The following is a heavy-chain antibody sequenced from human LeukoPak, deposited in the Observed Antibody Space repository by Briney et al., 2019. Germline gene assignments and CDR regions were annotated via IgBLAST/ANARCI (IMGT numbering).Heavy chain of an antibody. Sequence: GASVKVSCKASGYTFTGYYIHWVRQDPGQGLEWMGWINPSSGDTKFAQKFQGRVTMTRDTSIKTAYMELSRLRSDDTAVYYCARDQGRDSAGWYPYFDYWGLGTLVAVSS. J-gene: IGHJ4*02. D-gene: IGHD6-19*01. CDR2: INPSSGDT. CDR1: GYTFTGYY. CDR3: ARDQGRDSAGWYPYFDY. V-gene: IGHV1-2*02.